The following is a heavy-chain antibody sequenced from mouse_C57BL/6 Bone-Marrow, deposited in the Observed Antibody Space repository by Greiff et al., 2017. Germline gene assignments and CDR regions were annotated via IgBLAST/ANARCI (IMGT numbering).Heavy chain of an antibody. Sequence: EVQLVESGGDLVKPGGSLKLSCAASGFTFSSYGMSWVRQTPDKRLEWVATISSGGSYTYYPDSVKGRFTISRDNAKNTLYLQMSSLKSEDTAMYYCARHGYYGSSYFYYFDYWGQGTTLTVSS. V-gene: IGHV5-6*01. CDR3: ARHGYYGSSYFYYFDY. CDR2: ISSGGSYT. J-gene: IGHJ2*01. CDR1: GFTFSSYG. D-gene: IGHD1-1*01.